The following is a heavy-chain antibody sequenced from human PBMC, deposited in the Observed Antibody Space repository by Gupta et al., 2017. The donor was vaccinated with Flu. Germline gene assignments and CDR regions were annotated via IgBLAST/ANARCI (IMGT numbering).Heavy chain of an antibody. CDR1: GASVSSDPPG. CDR3: AKGGLVRGGLQWQHWLDP. D-gene: IGHD3-10*01. CDR2: TYYRAKWYF. V-gene: IGHV6-1*02. J-gene: IGHJ5*02. Sequence: QLQQSGPRLVEPSQTLSLTCAISGASVSSDPPGWNWIRQSPSRGLEWRGRTYYRAKWYFDYAPSRKSRMTINPDTSKNHFSLQLSSVTPDDTDVYYCAKGGLVRGGLQWQHWLDPWDQGILVTVSS.